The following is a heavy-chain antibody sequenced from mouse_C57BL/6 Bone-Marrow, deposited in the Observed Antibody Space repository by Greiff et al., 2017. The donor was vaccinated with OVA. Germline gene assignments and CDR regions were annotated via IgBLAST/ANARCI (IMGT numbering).Heavy chain of an antibody. CDR3: ARGDYGSSYAMDY. V-gene: IGHV1-63*01. D-gene: IGHD1-1*01. CDR2: IYPGGGYT. Sequence: VKLQQSGAELVRPGTSVKMSCKASGYTFTNYWIGWAKQRPGHGLEWIGDIYPGGGYTNYNEKFKGKATLTADKSSSTAYMQFSSLTSEDSAIYYCARGDYGSSYAMDYWGQGTSVTVSS. CDR1: GYTFTNYW. J-gene: IGHJ4*01.